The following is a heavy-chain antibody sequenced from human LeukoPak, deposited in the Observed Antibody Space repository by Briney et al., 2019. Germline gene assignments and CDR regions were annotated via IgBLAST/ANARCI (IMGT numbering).Heavy chain of an antibody. V-gene: IGHV4-31*03. J-gene: IGHJ4*02. Sequence: SQTLSLTCTVSGGSLSSGGYYWSWIRQHPGKGLEWFGYIYCSGSTYYNTSLKSRVTISVDTYKNQCSLKLSSVTAADTAVYYCARWSTLQHRWYYFDYWGQGTLVTVSS. CDR3: ARWSTLQHRWYYFDY. CDR1: GGSLSSGGYY. D-gene: IGHD5-24*01. CDR2: IYCSGST.